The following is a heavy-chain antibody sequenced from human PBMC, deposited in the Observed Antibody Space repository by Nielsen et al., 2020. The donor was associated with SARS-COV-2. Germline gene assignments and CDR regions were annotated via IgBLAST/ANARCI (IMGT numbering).Heavy chain of an antibody. J-gene: IGHJ4*02. CDR2: IKSKTDGGTT. CDR3: TTGAPSYSSGWYADY. D-gene: IGHD6-19*01. V-gene: IGHV3-15*01. Sequence: WIRQPPGKGLEWVGRIKSKTDGGTTDYAAPVKGRFTISRDDSKNTLYLQMNSLKTEDTAVYYCTTGAPSYSSGWYADYWGQGTLVTVSS.